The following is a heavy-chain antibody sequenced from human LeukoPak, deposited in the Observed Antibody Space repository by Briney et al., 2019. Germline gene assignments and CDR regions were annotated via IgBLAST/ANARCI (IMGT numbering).Heavy chain of an antibody. D-gene: IGHD3-22*01. J-gene: IGHJ4*02. CDR2: INPSGGET. V-gene: IGHV1-2*02. CDR1: GYTFIGYF. CDR3: ARGRDTENYDTGAFGGY. Sequence: ASVKVPCKTSGYTFIGYFLHWVRQAPGQGLEWMGWINPSGGETKYAEKFQGRITMTRDTSIRTAYMELSGLRSDDTGVYFCARGRDTENYDTGAFGGYWGQGTLVTVSS.